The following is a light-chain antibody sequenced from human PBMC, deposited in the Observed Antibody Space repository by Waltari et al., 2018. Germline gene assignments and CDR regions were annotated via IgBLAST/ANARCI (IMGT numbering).Light chain of an antibody. J-gene: IGKJ1*01. V-gene: IGKV3-20*01. Sequence: EIVLTQSPGTLSLSTGERVPLSCRASQSVSRALAWYQQKPGQAPRLLICGASSRATGIPDRFSGSGSGTDFSLTISRLEPEDFAVYYCQHYVRLPVTFGQGTKVEIK. CDR2: GAS. CDR3: QHYVRLPVT. CDR1: QSVSRA.